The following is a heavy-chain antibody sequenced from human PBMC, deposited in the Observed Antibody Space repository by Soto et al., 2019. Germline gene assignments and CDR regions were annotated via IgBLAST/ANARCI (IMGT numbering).Heavy chain of an antibody. D-gene: IGHD2-2*01. V-gene: IGHV4-30-4*01. CDR3: ARGGKDCISTSCYPTPNWFDP. J-gene: IGHJ5*02. Sequence: SSETLSLTCTVSGGSISSGDYYWSWIRQPPGKGLEWIGYIYYSGSTYYNPSLKSRVTISVDTSKNQFSLKLSSVTAADTAVYYCARGGKDCISTSCYPTPNWFDPWGQGTLVTVSS. CDR1: GGSISSGDYY. CDR2: IYYSGST.